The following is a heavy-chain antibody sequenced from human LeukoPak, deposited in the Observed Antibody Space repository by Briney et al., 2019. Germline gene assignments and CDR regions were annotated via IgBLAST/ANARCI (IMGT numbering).Heavy chain of an antibody. CDR3: AKDKQWAFDY. D-gene: IGHD1-26*01. CDR2: ISGGGGST. Sequence: GGSLRLSCAASGFTFSSYGMSWVRQAPGKGLEWVSAISGGGGSTYYADSVKGRFTISRDNSKNTLYLQVNSLRAEDTAVYYCAKDKQWAFDYWGQGTLVTVSS. V-gene: IGHV3-23*01. CDR1: GFTFSSYG. J-gene: IGHJ4*02.